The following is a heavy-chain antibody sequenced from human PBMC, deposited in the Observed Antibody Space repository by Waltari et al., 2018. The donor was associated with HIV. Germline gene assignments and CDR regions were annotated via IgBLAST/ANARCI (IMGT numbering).Heavy chain of an antibody. CDR2: ISYDGRNK. V-gene: IGHV3-30*18. D-gene: IGHD1-26*01. Sequence: QVQLVESGGGVVQPGRSLRLYCAASGFSFSPYGIHGVRQAPGKGLEWLEVISYDGRNKDYADSVEGRFTISRDNSKNTLFLQMNSLRAEDTAVYYCAKDRGGNYYPYYYYGMDVWGQGTTVTVSS. CDR1: GFSFSPYG. J-gene: IGHJ6*02. CDR3: AKDRGGNYYPYYYYGMDV.